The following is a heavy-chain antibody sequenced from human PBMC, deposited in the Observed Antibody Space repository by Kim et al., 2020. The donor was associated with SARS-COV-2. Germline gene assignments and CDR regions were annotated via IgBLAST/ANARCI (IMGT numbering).Heavy chain of an antibody. V-gene: IGHV3-49*04. CDR3: TRDRRITMVRGVIQRLGFDY. Sequence: GGSLRLSCTASGFTFGDYAMSWVRQAPGKGLEWVGFIRSKAYGGTTEYAASVKGRFTISRDDSKSIAYLQMNSLKTEDTAVYYCTRDRRITMVRGVIQRLGFDYWGQGTLVTVSS. CDR2: IRSKAYGGTT. CDR1: GFTFGDYA. D-gene: IGHD3-10*01. J-gene: IGHJ4*02.